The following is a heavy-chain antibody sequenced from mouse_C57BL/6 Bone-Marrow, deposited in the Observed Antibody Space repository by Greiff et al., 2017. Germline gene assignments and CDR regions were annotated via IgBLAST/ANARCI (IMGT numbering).Heavy chain of an antibody. CDR3: ARRGFYYGNVLWDFDV. Sequence: DVKLVESGGDLVKPGGSLKLSCAASGFTFSSYGMSWVRQTPDKRLEWVATINSGGSYTYYPDSVKGRFTISRDNAKNTLYLQMSSLKSEDTAMYYYARRGFYYGNVLWDFDVWGTGTTVTVSS. V-gene: IGHV5-6*02. D-gene: IGHD2-1*01. CDR1: GFTFSSYG. CDR2: INSGGSYT. J-gene: IGHJ1*03.